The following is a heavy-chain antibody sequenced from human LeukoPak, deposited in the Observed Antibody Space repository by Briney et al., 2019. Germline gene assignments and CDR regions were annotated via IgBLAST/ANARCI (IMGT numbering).Heavy chain of an antibody. CDR3: ARRLTQYDCFDP. CDR2: TYYRSTWYN. D-gene: IGHD2-2*01. CDR1: GDSVSSNSVT. J-gene: IGHJ5*02. V-gene: IGHV6-1*01. Sequence: SQTRSLTCAISGDSVSSNSVTGNWIRQSPSRGLEWLGRTYYRSTWYNDYAVSVRGRITVNPDTSKNQFSLHLNSVTPEDTAVYYCARRLTQYDCFDPWGQGILVTVSS.